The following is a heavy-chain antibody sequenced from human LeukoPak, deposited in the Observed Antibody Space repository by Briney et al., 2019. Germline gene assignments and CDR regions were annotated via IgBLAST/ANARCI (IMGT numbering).Heavy chain of an antibody. D-gene: IGHD5-18*01. CDR3: ARVIHLWSNWGGVDY. Sequence: GGSLGLSCAASGFTFSSYSMHWVRQAPGKGLEWVAVISYDGSNKYYADSVKGRFTISRDNSKNTLFLQMNSLRAEDTAVYYCARVIHLWSNWGGVDYWGQGTLVTVSS. CDR2: ISYDGSNK. V-gene: IGHV3-30*04. CDR1: GFTFSSYS. J-gene: IGHJ4*02.